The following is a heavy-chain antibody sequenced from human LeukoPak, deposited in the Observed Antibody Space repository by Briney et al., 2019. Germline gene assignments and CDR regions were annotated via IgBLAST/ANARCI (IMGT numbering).Heavy chain of an antibody. Sequence: GRSLRLSCAASGFTFDDYAMHWVRQAPGKGLEWVSGISWNSVSIHYADSVKGRFTISRDNAKNSLYRQMNSLRAEDTALYYCAKEHCSGGKLPDYWGEGTLVSVSS. CDR1: GFTFDDYA. CDR2: ISWNSVSI. CDR3: AKEHCSGGKLPDY. J-gene: IGHJ4*02. V-gene: IGHV3-9*01. D-gene: IGHD3-10*02.